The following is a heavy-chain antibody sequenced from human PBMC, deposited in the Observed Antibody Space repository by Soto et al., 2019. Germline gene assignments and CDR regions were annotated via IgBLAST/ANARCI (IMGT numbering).Heavy chain of an antibody. CDR2: IYYSGST. V-gene: IGHV4-30-4*01. D-gene: IGHD1-1*01. J-gene: IGHJ6*02. CDR3: ARDGLEAPYYYYGMDV. Sequence: PSETLSLTCTVSGGSISSGDYYWSWIRQPPGKGLEWIGYIYYSGSTYYNPSLKSRVTISVDTSKNQFSLKLSSVTAADTAVYYCARDGLEAPYYYYGMDVWGQGTPVTVYS. CDR1: GGSISSGDYY.